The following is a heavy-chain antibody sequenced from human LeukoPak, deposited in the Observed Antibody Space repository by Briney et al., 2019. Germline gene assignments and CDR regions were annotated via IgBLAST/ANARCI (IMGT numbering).Heavy chain of an antibody. CDR3: AKDRLWFGEFIFDY. CDR2: ISGSGGST. J-gene: IGHJ4*02. D-gene: IGHD3-10*01. CDR1: GFTFSSYA. Sequence: GGSLRLSCAASGFTFSSYAMSWVRQAPGKGLEWVSAISGSGGSTYYADSVKGRFTISGDNSKNTLYLQMNSLRAEDTAVYYCAKDRLWFGEFIFDYWGQGTLVTVSS. V-gene: IGHV3-23*01.